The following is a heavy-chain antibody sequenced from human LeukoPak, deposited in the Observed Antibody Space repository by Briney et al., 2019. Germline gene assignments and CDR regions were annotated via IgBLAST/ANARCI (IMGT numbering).Heavy chain of an antibody. V-gene: IGHV3-48*03. J-gene: IGHJ4*02. CDR1: GFTFSDYE. CDR2: ISTSGSTT. CDR3: ARDNGDAFDY. Sequence: PGGSLRLSCAASGFTFSDYEINWVRQAPGKGLEWVSCISTSGSTTYYADSVKGRFTISRDNAKNSLYLQMNSLRAEDTAVYYCARDNGDAFDYWGQGTLVTVSS. D-gene: IGHD4-17*01.